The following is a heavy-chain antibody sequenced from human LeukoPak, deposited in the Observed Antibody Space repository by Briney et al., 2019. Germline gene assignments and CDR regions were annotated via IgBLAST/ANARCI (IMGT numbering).Heavy chain of an antibody. Sequence: GGSLRLSCAASGFTVSSNYMSWVRQAPGKGLEWVSFIYRDGDTDYADSVKGRFTISRDNSKNTLYLQMNSLRAEDTAVYYCARGRPGYGDYDYWGQGTLVTVSS. D-gene: IGHD4-17*01. CDR2: IYRDGDT. CDR3: ARGRPGYGDYDY. CDR1: GFTVSSNY. V-gene: IGHV3-53*01. J-gene: IGHJ4*02.